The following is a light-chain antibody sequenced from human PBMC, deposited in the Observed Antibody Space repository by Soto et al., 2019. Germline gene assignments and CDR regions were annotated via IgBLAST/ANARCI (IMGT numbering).Light chain of an antibody. CDR1: QSVSIY. CDR3: QQSDSTITWR. Sequence: DFPLTQTPSSLSGSLPYRLAITFLSSQSVSIYLNWYQQKPGKAPNLLISAASSLQNGVQSRFRGSGSGTDFTLTISWLQPEDFATYYCQQSDSTITWRFGQGSKVDIK. CDR2: AAS. V-gene: IGKV1-39*01. J-gene: IGKJ1*01.